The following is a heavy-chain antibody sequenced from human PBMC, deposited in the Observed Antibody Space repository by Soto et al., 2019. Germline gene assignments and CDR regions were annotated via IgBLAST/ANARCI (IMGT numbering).Heavy chain of an antibody. V-gene: IGHV4-39*07. CDR3: ARAGDSSWYPRRPVDY. J-gene: IGHJ4*02. D-gene: IGHD6-13*01. CDR1: GGSIGSYS. CDR2: LYYSGSP. Sequence: PSETLSLTCTVSGGSIGSYSWGWIRQSPGKGLEWLGRLYYSGSPSYNPSLTRRVTISVDTSKNQFSLKRRSVTDADPAVYYCARAGDSSWYPRRPVDYWGQGTRVTV.